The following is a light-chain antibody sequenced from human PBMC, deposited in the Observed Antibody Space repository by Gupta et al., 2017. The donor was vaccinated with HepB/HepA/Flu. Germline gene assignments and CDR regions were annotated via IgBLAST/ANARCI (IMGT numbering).Light chain of an antibody. CDR3: QQEHRYSIT. V-gene: IGKV1-5*03. Sequence: DIQMTQSPSTLSASVGGRVTITCRASQSISSWLAWYQQKPGKAPKLLIYKASSLESGVPARFSGSKSGTEFTLTISSVQADDFATYYCQQEHRYSITFGGGTKVEIK. CDR1: QSISSW. CDR2: KAS. J-gene: IGKJ4*01.